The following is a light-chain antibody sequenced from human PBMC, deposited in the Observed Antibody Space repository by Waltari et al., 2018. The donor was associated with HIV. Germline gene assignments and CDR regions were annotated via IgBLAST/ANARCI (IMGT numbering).Light chain of an antibody. CDR1: ISDIGLYDL. V-gene: IGLV2-14*01. CDR3: SSYTDSDTLL. Sequence: QSALTQPPSVSGSPGQSLTISCTGDISDIGLYDLVSWYQKYPGKAPQLIIYDVNTRPSGISNRFSGSKSGNTASLTISALQGDDEADYYCSSYTDSDTLLFGGGTKLTVL. J-gene: IGLJ2*01. CDR2: DVN.